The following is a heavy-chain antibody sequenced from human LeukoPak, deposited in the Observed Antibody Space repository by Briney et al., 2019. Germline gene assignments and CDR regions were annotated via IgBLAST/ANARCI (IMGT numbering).Heavy chain of an antibody. Sequence: GGSLRLSCAASAFTFRNYAMAWVRQAPGKGLEWVSGLSASGHSTYYADSVKGRFTISRDNSKNTLYLQMSGLRAEDTAVYYCAKDLVTSVVALDNDPFDIWGQGTKVTVSS. D-gene: IGHD3-22*01. CDR2: LSASGHST. CDR1: AFTFRNYA. CDR3: AKDLVTSVVALDNDPFDI. V-gene: IGHV3-23*01. J-gene: IGHJ3*02.